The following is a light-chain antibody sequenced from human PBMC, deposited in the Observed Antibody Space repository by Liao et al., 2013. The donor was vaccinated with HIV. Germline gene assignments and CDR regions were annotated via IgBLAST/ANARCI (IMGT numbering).Light chain of an antibody. CDR1: KLARRY. J-gene: IGLJ3*02. CDR3: QAWDSSAAWV. Sequence: SYELTQPPSVSVAPGQTARITCSGDKLARRYASWYQHRPGQSPVLVIYQDNKRPSGIPERFSGSNSGDTATLTISVTQAMDEADYYCQAWDSSAAWVFGGGTKLTVL. CDR2: QDN. V-gene: IGLV3-1*01.